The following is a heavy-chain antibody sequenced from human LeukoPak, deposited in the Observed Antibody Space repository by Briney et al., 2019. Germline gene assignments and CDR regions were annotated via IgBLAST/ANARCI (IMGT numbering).Heavy chain of an antibody. CDR1: GFTFSSYE. D-gene: IGHD2-2*01. V-gene: IGHV3-48*03. Sequence: GGSLRLSCAASGFTFSSYEMNWVRQAPGKGLEWVSYISSSGSTIYYADSVKGRFTISRDNAKNSLYLQMNSLRAEDTAVYYCAKDLPSYCSSTSCSWGWFDPWGQGTLVTVSS. CDR2: ISSSGSTI. J-gene: IGHJ5*02. CDR3: AKDLPSYCSSTSCSWGWFDP.